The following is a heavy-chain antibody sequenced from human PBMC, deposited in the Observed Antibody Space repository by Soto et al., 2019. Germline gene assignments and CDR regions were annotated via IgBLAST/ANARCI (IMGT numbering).Heavy chain of an antibody. D-gene: IGHD2-2*02. Sequence: SETLSLTCTVSGGSISSGGYYWSWVRQHPGKGLEWIGYIYYSGSTYYNQSLKSRVTISVDTPKNQFSLKLSSVTAADTAVYYCARRIVVVPAAILDYYYGMDVWGQGTTVTVSS. CDR1: GGSISSGGYY. CDR3: ARRIVVVPAAILDYYYGMDV. J-gene: IGHJ6*02. V-gene: IGHV4-31*03. CDR2: IYYSGST.